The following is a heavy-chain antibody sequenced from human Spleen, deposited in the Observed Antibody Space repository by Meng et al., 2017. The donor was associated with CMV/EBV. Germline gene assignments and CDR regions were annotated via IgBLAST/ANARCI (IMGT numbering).Heavy chain of an antibody. CDR1: GFTFRSYG. J-gene: IGHJ5*02. Sequence: CAASGFTFRSYGMHWVRQAPGKGLEWVAVIWYDGSNKYYVDSVKGRFTIARDNSKNTLYLQMNSLRAEDTAVYYCARDTLGPTNWFDPWGQGTLVTVSS. V-gene: IGHV3-33*01. D-gene: IGHD2/OR15-2a*01. CDR3: ARDTLGPTNWFDP. CDR2: IWYDGSNK.